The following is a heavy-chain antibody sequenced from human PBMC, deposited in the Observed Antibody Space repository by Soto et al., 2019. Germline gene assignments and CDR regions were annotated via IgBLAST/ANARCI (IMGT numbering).Heavy chain of an antibody. CDR3: ASFRA. CDR2: IRTRADDYAT. Sequence: EVHLVVSGGGFVQPGESLKLSCTASGFSFSDFPIDWVRQAPGKGLEWVGRIRTRADDYATTYGESVKVASTISRDDSKNTAYLQMDSLKTDDTDVYYCASFRAWGQGTLVTVSS. CDR1: GFSFSDFP. V-gene: IGHV3-73*02. J-gene: IGHJ5*02.